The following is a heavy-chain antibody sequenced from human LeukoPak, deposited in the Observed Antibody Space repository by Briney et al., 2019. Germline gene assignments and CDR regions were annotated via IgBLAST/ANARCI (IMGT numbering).Heavy chain of an antibody. CDR1: GFTFSSYG. Sequence: GGSLRLSCPASGFTFSSYGMHWVRQAPGKGLEWVAVIWYDGSNKYYADSVKGRFTISRDNSRNTLYLQMNSLRAEDTAVYYCAREGSPYTSGPFDCWGQGTLVTVSS. V-gene: IGHV3-33*01. CDR2: IWYDGSNK. D-gene: IGHD6-19*01. J-gene: IGHJ4*02. CDR3: AREGSPYTSGPFDC.